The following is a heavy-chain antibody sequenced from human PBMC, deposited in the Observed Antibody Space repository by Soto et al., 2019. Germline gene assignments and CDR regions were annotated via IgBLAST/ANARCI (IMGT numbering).Heavy chain of an antibody. J-gene: IGHJ2*01. V-gene: IGHV4-39*01. CDR3: AASIYIAARHGWYFDL. D-gene: IGHD6-6*01. Sequence: QLQLQESGPGLVKPSETLSLTCTVSGGSISSSSYYWGWIRQPPGKGLEWIGSIYYSGSTYYNPSLKSRVNISVDTAKNQFTLKLSSVTAADTAVYYCAASIYIAARHGWYFDLWGRGTLVTVSS. CDR2: IYYSGST. CDR1: GGSISSSSYY.